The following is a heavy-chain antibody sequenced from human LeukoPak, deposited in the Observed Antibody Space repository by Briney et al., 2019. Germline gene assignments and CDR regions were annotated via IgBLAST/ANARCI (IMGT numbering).Heavy chain of an antibody. J-gene: IGHJ5*02. V-gene: IGHV1-2*02. CDR2: INPSSGAT. Sequence: GASLKVSCQASVYDFTDYYVHWIRQAPGQGLDWMGWINPSSGATIYAQKFQGRVTLTRDTFTTTAYMEINSLVSDDTAVYYCARGWQINSSGGFVDPWGQGTLVTVSS. D-gene: IGHD6-6*01. CDR3: ARGWQINSSGGFVDP. CDR1: VYDFTDYY.